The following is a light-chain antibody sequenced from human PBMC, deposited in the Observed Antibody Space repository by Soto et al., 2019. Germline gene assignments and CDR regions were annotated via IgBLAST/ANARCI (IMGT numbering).Light chain of an antibody. CDR3: QDYEILPT. J-gene: IGKJ5*01. V-gene: IGKV1-33*01. CDR1: QNINSY. Sequence: VQLTKSPSFLSASVRDRVTITCQASQNINSYLKWYQQKPGRAPKLLIYDASNLEAGVPSRCRGSGCGTDFTFIISLLQPEDIATYYCQDYEILPTFGQGTRLEN. CDR2: DAS.